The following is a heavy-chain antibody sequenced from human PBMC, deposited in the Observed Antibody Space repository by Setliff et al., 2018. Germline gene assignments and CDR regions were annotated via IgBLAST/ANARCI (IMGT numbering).Heavy chain of an antibody. V-gene: IGHV1-69*13. D-gene: IGHD2-15*01. CDR3: ARDGAYCSGGSCYSFDY. CDR1: GGTFDNFA. J-gene: IGHJ4*02. CDR2: IFPKFGTA. Sequence: ASVKVSCKASGGTFDNFAITWVRQAPGQGLEWMGRIFPKFGTANYAQKFQDRVAITADESTSTGYMEINGLTSEDTAVYYCARDGAYCSGGSCYSFDYWGQGTPVTVSS.